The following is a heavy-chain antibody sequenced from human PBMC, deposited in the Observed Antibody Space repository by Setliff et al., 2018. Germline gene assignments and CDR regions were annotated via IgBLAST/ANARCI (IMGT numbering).Heavy chain of an antibody. Sequence: GGSLRLSCAVSGFPFSSYGMSWVRQAPGKGLEWVSAIIGSGGSSYYADSVKGRFTIARDNSNSTLYLQMNSLRVEDTALYYCAKSSGSSSSTNLEYLGPGTLVTVSS. CDR3: AKSSGSSSSTNLEY. CDR2: IIGSGGSS. J-gene: IGHJ4*02. V-gene: IGHV3-23*01. D-gene: IGHD6-6*01. CDR1: GFPFSSYG.